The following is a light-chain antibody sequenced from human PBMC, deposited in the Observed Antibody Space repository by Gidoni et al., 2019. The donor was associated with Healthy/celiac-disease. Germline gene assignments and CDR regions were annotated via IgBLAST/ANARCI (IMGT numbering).Light chain of an antibody. V-gene: IGKV3-11*01. CDR2: DAS. Sequence: EIVLTQSPATLSLCPGERATLSCRASQSVSSYLAWYQQQPGQAPRLLIYDASNRATGIPARFSGSGSGTDFTPTISSLEPEDFAVYYCQQRSNWLTFGQGTRLEIK. CDR1: QSVSSY. J-gene: IGKJ5*01. CDR3: QQRSNWLT.